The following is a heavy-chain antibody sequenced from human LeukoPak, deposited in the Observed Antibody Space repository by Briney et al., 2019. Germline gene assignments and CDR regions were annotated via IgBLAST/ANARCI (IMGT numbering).Heavy chain of an antibody. D-gene: IGHD3-3*01. CDR3: ARMDNYDFWSGITHYYYYYMDV. V-gene: IGHV4-61*02. CDR1: GASITSGTFY. Sequence: PAETLSLPCTVSGASITSGTFYWTWIRQPGWKGLESFGLIYTSRITHYNPSLKSRVTISLDTSKNQFSLKLTSVTAADTAVYYCARMDNYDFWSGITHYYYYYMDVWGKGTTVTVSS. J-gene: IGHJ6*03. CDR2: IYTSRIT.